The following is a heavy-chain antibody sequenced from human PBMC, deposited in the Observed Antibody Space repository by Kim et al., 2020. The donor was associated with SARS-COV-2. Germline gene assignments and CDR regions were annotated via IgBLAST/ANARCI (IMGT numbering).Heavy chain of an antibody. J-gene: IGHJ4*02. V-gene: IGHV1-69*01. CDR3: ARDHGY. CDR2: PIFGTA. Sequence: PIFGTANYARKFQGRVTTIADESTRTAYMELSSLRSEDTAVYYCARDHGYWGQGTLVTVSS.